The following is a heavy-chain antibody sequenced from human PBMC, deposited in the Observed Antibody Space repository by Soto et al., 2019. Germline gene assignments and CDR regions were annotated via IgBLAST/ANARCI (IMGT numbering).Heavy chain of an antibody. V-gene: IGHV3-23*01. CDR1: GFTFSNYA. CDR3: AKDQVAARRYYYYGMDV. Sequence: GGSLRLSCAASGFTFSNYAMSWVRQAPGKGLEWVSGISGSGGTIYYADSVKGRFTISRDNSKNTLYLQMNSLRAEDTAIYFCAKDQVAARRYYYYGMDVWGQGTTVTVSS. CDR2: ISGSGGTI. J-gene: IGHJ6*02. D-gene: IGHD6-6*01.